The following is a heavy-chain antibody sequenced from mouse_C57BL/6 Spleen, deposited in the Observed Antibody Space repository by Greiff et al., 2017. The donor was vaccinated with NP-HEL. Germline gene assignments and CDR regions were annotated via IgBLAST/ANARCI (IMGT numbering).Heavy chain of an antibody. V-gene: IGHV1-26*01. CDR1: GYTFTDYY. D-gene: IGHD2-2*01. J-gene: IGHJ4*01. CDR3: ARRGGNDGYAMDY. CDR2: INPNNGGT. Sequence: EVQLQQSGPELVKPGASVKISCKASGYTFTDYYMNWVKQSHGKSLEWIGDINPNNGGTSYNQKFKGKATLTVDKSSSTAYMELRSRTSEDSSVYYCARRGGNDGYAMDYWGQGTSVTVSS.